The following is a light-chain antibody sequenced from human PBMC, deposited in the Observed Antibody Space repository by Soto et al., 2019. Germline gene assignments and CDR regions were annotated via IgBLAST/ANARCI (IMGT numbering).Light chain of an antibody. Sequence: IPLPHSPSSLSASVDDRFTITCQAIHDISNYLNWYQQKPGKAPKLLIYDASNLETGVPSRFSGSGSGTDFTFTISRLQPEDIATYYCQQYENLPTFGQGTRLEIK. J-gene: IGKJ5*01. CDR3: QQYENLPT. V-gene: IGKV1-33*01. CDR2: DAS. CDR1: HDISNY.